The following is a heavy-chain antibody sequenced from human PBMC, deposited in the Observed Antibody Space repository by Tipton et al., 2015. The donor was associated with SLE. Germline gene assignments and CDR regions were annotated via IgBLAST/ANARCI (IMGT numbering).Heavy chain of an antibody. J-gene: IGHJ4*02. CDR3: ARAGGDGNYFDD. CDR2: IYYSGST. CDR1: GGSFSGYY. Sequence: TLSLTCAVYGGSFSGYYWGWIRHPPGKGLEWIGSIYYSGSTNYNPSLNSRVTISVDTSKNQFSLKLSSVTAADTAVYYCARAGGDGNYFDDWGQGTLVTVSS. V-gene: IGHV4-34*01. D-gene: IGHD2-21*02.